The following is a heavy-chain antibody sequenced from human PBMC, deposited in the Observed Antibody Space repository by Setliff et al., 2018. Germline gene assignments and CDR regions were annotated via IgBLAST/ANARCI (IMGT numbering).Heavy chain of an antibody. D-gene: IGHD1-26*01. J-gene: IGHJ4*02. CDR1: GFTFSNYW. CDR2: IQKDGSEK. CDR3: ARGGSYWVY. Sequence: GGSLRLSCAASGFTFSNYWMSWVRQAPGKGLEWVANIQKDGSEKYYVDSVKGRYTIASGNAENSLYLQMNSLRAEDTALYYCARGGSYWVYWGQGTLVTVSS. V-gene: IGHV3-7*03.